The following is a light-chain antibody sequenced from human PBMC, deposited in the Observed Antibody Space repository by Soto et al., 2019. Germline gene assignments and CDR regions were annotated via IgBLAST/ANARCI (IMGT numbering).Light chain of an antibody. J-gene: IGKJ2*01. Sequence: DIQMTQSPSSLSASVGDRVTITCRASQAISNSLAWLQQKPGKAPKSLMYAASRLQSGVPAKFSGSGSGTDFTLTTNSLQPEDFAIYYCQQYNSYTYPFGQGTKVDIX. CDR3: QQYNSYTYP. V-gene: IGKV1-16*02. CDR1: QAISNS. CDR2: AAS.